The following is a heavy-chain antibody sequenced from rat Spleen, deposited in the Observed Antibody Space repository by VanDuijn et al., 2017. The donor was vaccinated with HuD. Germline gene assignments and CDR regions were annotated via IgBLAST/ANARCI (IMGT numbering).Heavy chain of an antibody. D-gene: IGHD1-9*01. J-gene: IGHJ2*01. CDR2: IWSGGST. CDR3: TRDEDYGYNWDYFDY. Sequence: QVQLKESGPGLVQPSQTLSLTCTVSGLTLTSNSVSWIRQLPGKGLEWMGVIWSGGSTAYNSALKSRLSISRDTSKSQVFLKMNILQTEDTAIYYCTRDEDYGYNWDYFDYWGQGVMVTVSS. V-gene: IGHV2-47*01. CDR1: GLTLTSNS.